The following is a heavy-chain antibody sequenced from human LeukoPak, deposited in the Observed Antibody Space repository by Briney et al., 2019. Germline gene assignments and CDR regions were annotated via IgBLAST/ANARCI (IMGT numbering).Heavy chain of an antibody. CDR1: GFTFSSYG. CDR2: IRNDGSNK. Sequence: PGGSLRLSCAASGFTFSSYGIHWVRQAPGKGLEWVAFIRNDGSNKYYADSVKGRFTISRDNSKNTLYLQMNSLRAGDTATYYCARDRGNGAYYFDYWGQGTLVAVSS. CDR3: ARDRGNGAYYFDY. D-gene: IGHD3-10*01. V-gene: IGHV3-30*02. J-gene: IGHJ4*02.